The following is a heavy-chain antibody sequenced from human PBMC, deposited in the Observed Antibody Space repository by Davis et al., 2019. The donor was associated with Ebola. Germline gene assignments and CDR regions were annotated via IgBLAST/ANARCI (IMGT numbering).Heavy chain of an antibody. J-gene: IGHJ6*04. CDR1: GYTFTSYG. CDR2: INPHNGNT. CDR3: ARDPSSGWLYGMDV. Sequence: ASVKVSCKASGYTFTSYGITWVRQAPGQGLEWMGWINPHNGNTNYAQNVQGRVTMTTDTSTSTAYMELSSLRSEDTAVYYCARDPSSGWLYGMDVWGKGTTVTVSS. V-gene: IGHV1-18*04. D-gene: IGHD6-19*01.